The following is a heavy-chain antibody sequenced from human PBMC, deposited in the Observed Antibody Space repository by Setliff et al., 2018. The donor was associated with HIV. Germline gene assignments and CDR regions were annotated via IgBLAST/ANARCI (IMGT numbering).Heavy chain of an antibody. CDR1: GGSISRYY. CDR2: VYYSGST. D-gene: IGHD6-19*01. J-gene: IGHJ2*01. Sequence: PSETLSLTCTVSGGSISRYYWSWIRQPPGKGLEWIGYVYYSGSTNYNVSLKSRVTMSVDTSKRQFSLRLNSVTAADTAVYYCARDPKGYTSATWYFDLWGRGTLVTVSS. V-gene: IGHV4-59*01. CDR3: ARDPKGYTSATWYFDL.